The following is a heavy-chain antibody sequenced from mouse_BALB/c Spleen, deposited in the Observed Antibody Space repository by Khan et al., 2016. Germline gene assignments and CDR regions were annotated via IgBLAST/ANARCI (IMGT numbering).Heavy chain of an antibody. D-gene: IGHD2-4*01. J-gene: IGHJ1*01. CDR2: IWSGGST. Sequence: QVQLQQSGPGLVQPSQSLSITCTVSGFSLTYYGVHWVRQPPGKGLEWLGVIWSGGSTDYDAAFISRLSINKDNSKSQVFFKMNSLQADDTAIYXCARVYDYEGYFDVWGAGTTVTVSS. CDR1: GFSLTYYG. CDR3: ARVYDYEGYFDV. V-gene: IGHV2-4*02.